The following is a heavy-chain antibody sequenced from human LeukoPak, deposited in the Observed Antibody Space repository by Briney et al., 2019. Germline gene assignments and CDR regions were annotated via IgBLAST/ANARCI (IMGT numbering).Heavy chain of an antibody. Sequence: GSLRLSCAASGFTFSSYGMSWVRQAPGKGLEWVSAISGSGGSTYYADSVKGRFTISRDNAKNSLYLQMNGLRAEDTAAYYCARGATDTTRWFDPWGQGTLVTVSS. V-gene: IGHV3-23*01. CDR2: ISGSGGST. J-gene: IGHJ5*02. CDR3: ARGATDTTRWFDP. CDR1: GFTFSSYG. D-gene: IGHD1-7*01.